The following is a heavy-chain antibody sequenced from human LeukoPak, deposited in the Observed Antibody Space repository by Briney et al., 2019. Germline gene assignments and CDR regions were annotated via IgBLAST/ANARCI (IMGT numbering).Heavy chain of an antibody. CDR3: AREPVSSVDIVATSFDY. CDR1: GYTFTGYY. D-gene: IGHD5-12*01. Sequence: ASVKVSCKASGYTFTGYYMHWVRQAPRQGLEWMGWINPNSGGTNYAQKFQGRVTMTRDTSISTAYMELSRLRSDDTAVYYCAREPVSSVDIVATSFDYWGQGTLVTVSS. V-gene: IGHV1-2*02. CDR2: INPNSGGT. J-gene: IGHJ4*02.